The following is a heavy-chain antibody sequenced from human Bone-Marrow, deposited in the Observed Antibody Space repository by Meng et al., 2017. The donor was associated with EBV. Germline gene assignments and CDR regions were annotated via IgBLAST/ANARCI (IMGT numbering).Heavy chain of an antibody. CDR1: GFTFSDYY. V-gene: IGHV3-11*01. CDR2: IRCSGSTI. CDR3: ARIWAPWYDILTGYHFDY. D-gene: IGHD3-9*01. J-gene: IGHJ4*02. Sequence: QRHLLESWGAVSKHVASLILSVAAAGFTFSDYYMCWIGQAPGKGLEWVSDIRCSGSTISYADTVKGRFTISRDNAKNSLYLQMNSLRAEDTAVYYCARIWAPWYDILTGYHFDYWGQGTLVTVSS.